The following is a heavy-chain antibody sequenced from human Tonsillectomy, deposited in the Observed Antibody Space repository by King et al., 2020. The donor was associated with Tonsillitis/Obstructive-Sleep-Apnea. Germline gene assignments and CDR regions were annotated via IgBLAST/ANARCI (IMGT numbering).Heavy chain of an antibody. CDR1: GYTFTSYG. J-gene: IGHJ4*02. CDR2: ISAYNGNT. V-gene: IGHV1-18*01. Sequence: VQLVQYGAEVKKPGASVKVSCKASGYTFTSYGISWVRQAPGQGLEWMGWISAYNGNTNYAQKLQGRVTMTTDTSTSTAYLELRSLRSDDTAVYYCAAYYYGSGSYDPYYVDYWGQGTLVTVSS. D-gene: IGHD3-10*01. CDR3: AAYYYGSGSYDPYYVDY.